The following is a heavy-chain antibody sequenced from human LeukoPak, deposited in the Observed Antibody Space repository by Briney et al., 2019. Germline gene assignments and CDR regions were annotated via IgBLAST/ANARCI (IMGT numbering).Heavy chain of an antibody. Sequence: PGGSLRLSCAASGFTFSSYWMSWVRQAPGKGLEWVANIKQDGSEKYCVDSVMGRFTISRDNSKNTLYLQLNSLSADDTAVYYCARNNGWYGVSWVQGTLVTVSS. J-gene: IGHJ4*02. CDR2: IKQDGSEK. CDR1: GFTFSSYW. CDR3: ARNNGWYGVS. D-gene: IGHD6-19*01. V-gene: IGHV3-7*03.